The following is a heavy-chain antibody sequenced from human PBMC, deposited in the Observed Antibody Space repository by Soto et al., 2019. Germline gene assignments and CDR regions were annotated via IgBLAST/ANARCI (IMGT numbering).Heavy chain of an antibody. J-gene: IGHJ6*03. D-gene: IGHD3-3*01. CDR1: GFTSSRYW. V-gene: IGHV3-7*01. CDR2: IKQDGSEQ. CDR3: VMHYYDFWGGYDRVFYYYYYIDV. Sequence: PWGTLRLSFAAYGFTSSRYWMRWVRQAPGKGLEWVANIKQDGSEQYYVESVTGRLTISRDNAKDSLYLQLDSLGCEETAVDYCVMHYYDFWGGYDRVFYYYYYIDVEGKGTSVSV.